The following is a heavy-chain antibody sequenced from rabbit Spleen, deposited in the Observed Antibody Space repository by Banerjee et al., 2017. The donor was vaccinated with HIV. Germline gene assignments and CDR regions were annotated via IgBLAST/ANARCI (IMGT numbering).Heavy chain of an antibody. Sequence: QEQLVESGGGLVQPGGSLTLTCTASGFDFSSYSMSWVRQAPGKGLEWIACIAGSSSGFTYSATWAKGRFTCSKTSSTTVTLQMTSLTVADTATYFCARDTGSSFSSYGMDLWGPGTLVTVS. CDR3: ARDTGSSFSSYGMDL. CDR2: IAGSSSGFT. CDR1: GFDFSSYS. D-gene: IGHD8-1*01. J-gene: IGHJ6*01. V-gene: IGHV1S45*01.